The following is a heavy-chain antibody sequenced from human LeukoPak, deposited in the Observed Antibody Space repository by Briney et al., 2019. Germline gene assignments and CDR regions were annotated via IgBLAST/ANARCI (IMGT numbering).Heavy chain of an antibody. V-gene: IGHV3-23*01. D-gene: IGHD6-19*01. J-gene: IGHJ4*02. Sequence: GGSLRLSCAASGFTFSSYAMSWVRQAPGKGLEWVSAISGSGGTTYYADSVKGRFTISRDNSKDTLFLQMNNLRAEDTAVYYCARPSSGWYLGFHWGQGTLVTVSS. CDR1: GFTFSSYA. CDR2: ISGSGGTT. CDR3: ARPSSGWYLGFH.